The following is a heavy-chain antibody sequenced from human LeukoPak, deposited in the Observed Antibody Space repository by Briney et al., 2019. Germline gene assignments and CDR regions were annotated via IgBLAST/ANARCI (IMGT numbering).Heavy chain of an antibody. J-gene: IGHJ4*02. CDR3: ARDRGTWNDDGFDY. CDR2: IYRSGST. Sequence: SGTLSLTCAVSRGSISSNTWWSWVRQPPGKGLEWIGEIYRSGSTNYNPSLKSRVTMSVDTSKNQFSLKLSSVTAADTAVYYCARDRGTWNDDGFDYWGQGTLVTVSS. CDR1: RGSISSNTW. D-gene: IGHD1-1*01. V-gene: IGHV4-4*02.